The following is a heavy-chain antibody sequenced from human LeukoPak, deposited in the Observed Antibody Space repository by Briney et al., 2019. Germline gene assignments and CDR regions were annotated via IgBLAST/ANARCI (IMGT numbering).Heavy chain of an antibody. CDR2: ITWNSGRI. CDR3: AKLLLPRGITPIDS. Sequence: GGSLRLSCTASGFSFYDHAMHWVRQAPGKGLEWVSSITWNSGRIGYADSVKGRFTISRDNAKNSLYLQMNSLRLEHTACYYCAKLLLPRGITPIDSWGQGTLVTVSS. J-gene: IGHJ4*02. CDR1: GFSFYDHA. V-gene: IGHV3-9*01.